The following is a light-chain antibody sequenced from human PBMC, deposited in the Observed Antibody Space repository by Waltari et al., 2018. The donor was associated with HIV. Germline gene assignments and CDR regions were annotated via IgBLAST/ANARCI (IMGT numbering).Light chain of an antibody. CDR1: QGISTY. J-gene: IGKJ4*01. V-gene: IGKV1-39*01. CDR2: AAS. CDR3: QQGYILPPVT. Sequence: DIQMTQSPSSLSASVGDTVTITCRASQGISTYLNWYQQKPGKAPNLLIYAASTLQTGVPSRFSGSGSGTDFTLTITNLQSEDFATYFCQQGYILPPVTFGGGTKVEVK.